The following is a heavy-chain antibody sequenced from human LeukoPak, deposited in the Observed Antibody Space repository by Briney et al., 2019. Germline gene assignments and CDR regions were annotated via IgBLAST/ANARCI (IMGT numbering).Heavy chain of an antibody. CDR3: ARDHIRYYYDSSGFLYWFDP. CDR1: GYTFTSYG. J-gene: IGHJ5*02. V-gene: IGHV1-18*01. CDR2: ISAYNGNT. D-gene: IGHD3-22*01. Sequence: ASVTVSCTASGYTFTSYGISWVRQAPGQGLEWMGWISAYNGNTNYAQKLQGRVTMTTDTSTSTAYMELRSLRSDDTAVYYCARDHIRYYYDSSGFLYWFDPWGQGTLVTVSS.